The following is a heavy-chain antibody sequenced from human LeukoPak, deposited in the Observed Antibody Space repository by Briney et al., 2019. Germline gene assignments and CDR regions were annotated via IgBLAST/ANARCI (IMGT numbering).Heavy chain of an antibody. J-gene: IGHJ3*02. Sequence: ASVKVSCKXSGYTFTSYDINWVRQATGQGLEWMGWMNSNSGNTGYAQKFQGRVTMTRNTSISTAYMELSSLRSEDTAVYYCARDTYYYDSSGYPDNAFDIWGQGTMVTVSS. D-gene: IGHD3-22*01. CDR3: ARDTYYYDSSGYPDNAFDI. V-gene: IGHV1-8*01. CDR2: MNSNSGNT. CDR1: GYTFTSYD.